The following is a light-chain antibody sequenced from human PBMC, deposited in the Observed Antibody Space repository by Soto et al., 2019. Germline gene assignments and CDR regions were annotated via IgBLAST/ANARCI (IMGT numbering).Light chain of an antibody. CDR3: QQDYTLPLT. V-gene: IGKV3D-7*01. CDR1: QSISNTY. Sequence: DIVMTQSPATLSLSPGDRVTLSCRASQSISNTYLSWEQQKPGQAPSLLIYGASTRATGVPARFSGSGSGTDFTLTISGLQPDDFAVYYCQQDYTLPLTFGKGTKVEIK. J-gene: IGKJ4*01. CDR2: GAS.